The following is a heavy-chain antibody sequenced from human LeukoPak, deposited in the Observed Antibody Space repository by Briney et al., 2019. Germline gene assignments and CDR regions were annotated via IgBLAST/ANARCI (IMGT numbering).Heavy chain of an antibody. J-gene: IGHJ2*01. Sequence: SQTLSHTCAVSGGALNSGNSFWTWIRHSPGRRLEWIGRIYPGTRSTDYNPSLRHRVTISLDMAKNEVSLDVDSVTAADTAVYYCARAVPTSRRLVLHWHLDLSGRGSLVIVSS. CDR3: ARAVPTSRRLVLHWHLDL. CDR2: IYPGTRST. V-gene: IGHV4-61*02. CDR1: GGALNSGNSF. D-gene: IGHD3-9*01.